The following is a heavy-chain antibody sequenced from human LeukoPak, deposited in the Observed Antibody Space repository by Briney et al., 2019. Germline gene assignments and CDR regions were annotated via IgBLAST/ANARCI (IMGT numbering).Heavy chain of an antibody. Sequence: SETLSLTCAVYGGSFSGYYWSWIRQPPGKGLEWIGEINHSGSTNYNPSLKSRVTISVDTSKNQFSLKLSSVTAADTAVYYCARGRGGSYTIWGQGTLVTVSS. CDR3: ARGRGGSYTI. V-gene: IGHV4-34*01. CDR1: GGSFSGYY. CDR2: INHSGST. D-gene: IGHD2-15*01. J-gene: IGHJ4*02.